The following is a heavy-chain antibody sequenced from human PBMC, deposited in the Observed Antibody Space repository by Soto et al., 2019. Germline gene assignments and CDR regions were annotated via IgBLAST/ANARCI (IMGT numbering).Heavy chain of an antibody. V-gene: IGHV1-3*01. CDR2: INPGNGNT. D-gene: IGHD3-22*01. Sequence: ASVKVSCKASGYTFTSYAMHWVRQAPGQRLEWMGWINPGNGNTKYSQRFQGRVTITRDTSASTAYMELSSLRSEDTAVYYCATASPPDSSGYYNWFDPWGQGTLVTVSS. J-gene: IGHJ5*02. CDR3: ATASPPDSSGYYNWFDP. CDR1: GYTFTSYA.